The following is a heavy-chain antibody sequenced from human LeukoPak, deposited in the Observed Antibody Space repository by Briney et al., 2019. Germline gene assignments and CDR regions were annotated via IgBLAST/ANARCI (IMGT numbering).Heavy chain of an antibody. Sequence: GGSLRLSCAASGFTFSSYWMHWVRQAPGKGLVWVSRINSDGSSTSYADSVKGRFTISGDNAKNTLYLQMNSLRAEDTAVYYCARVATVTTWAFDIWGQGTMVTVSS. CDR2: INSDGSST. J-gene: IGHJ3*02. D-gene: IGHD4-17*01. CDR1: GFTFSSYW. CDR3: ARVATVTTWAFDI. V-gene: IGHV3-74*01.